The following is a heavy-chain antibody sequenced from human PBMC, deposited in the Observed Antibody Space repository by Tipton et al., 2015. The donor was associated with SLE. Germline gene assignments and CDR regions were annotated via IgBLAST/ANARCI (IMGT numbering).Heavy chain of an antibody. CDR1: GGSFSDYS. V-gene: IGHV4-34*01. Sequence: LRLSCAVYGGSFSDYSWGWIRQPPGKGLEWIGEINHSGSTNYNPSLKSRVTISIDTSKNQFSLRLSSVTAADTAVYYCARDCTTGVCYTTSFDYWGQGTLVTVSP. CDR3: ARDCTTGVCYTTSFDY. J-gene: IGHJ4*02. D-gene: IGHD2-8*01. CDR2: INHSGST.